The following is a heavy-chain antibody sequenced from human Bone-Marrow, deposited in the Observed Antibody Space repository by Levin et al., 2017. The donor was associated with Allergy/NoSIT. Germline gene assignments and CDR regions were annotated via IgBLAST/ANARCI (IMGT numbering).Heavy chain of an antibody. CDR1: GGSISSYY. D-gene: IGHD3-22*01. J-gene: IGHJ3*02. CDR3: ARDLLPIYYDSSGTGDAFDI. CDR2: IYDSGST. V-gene: IGHV4-59*01. Sequence: SETLSLTCTVSGGSISSYYWSWIRQPPGKGLEWIGYIYDSGSTNYNPSLKSRVTISVDTSKNQFSLKLSSVTAADTAVYYCARDLLPIYYDSSGTGDAFDIWGQGTMVTVSS.